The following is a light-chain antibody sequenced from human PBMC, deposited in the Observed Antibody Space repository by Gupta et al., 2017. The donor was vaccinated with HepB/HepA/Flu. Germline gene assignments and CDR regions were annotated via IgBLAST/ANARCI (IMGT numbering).Light chain of an antibody. CDR1: QSVSSN. V-gene: IGKV3-15*01. Sequence: ELVMTQSPATLSVSPGERATLSCRASQSVSSNLAWYQQKPGQAPRLLIYGASTRATGIPARVSGSGSGTEFTLTISSLQSEDFAVYYCQQYNNWLYTFGQGTKLEIK. J-gene: IGKJ2*01. CDR3: QQYNNWLYT. CDR2: GAS.